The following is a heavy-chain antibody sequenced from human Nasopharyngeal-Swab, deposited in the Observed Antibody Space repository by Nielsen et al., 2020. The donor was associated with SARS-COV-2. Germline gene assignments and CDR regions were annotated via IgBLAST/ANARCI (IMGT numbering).Heavy chain of an antibody. J-gene: IGHJ6*02. CDR2: ISSSSSYI. D-gene: IGHD2-21*01. CDR3: ARDIPLHYYGMDV. Sequence: GESLKISCAASGFTFGSYSMNWVRQAPGKGLEWVSSISSSSSYIYYADSVKGRFTISRDNAKNSLYLQMNSLRAEDTAVYYCARDIPLHYYGMDVWGQGTTVTVSS. V-gene: IGHV3-21*01. CDR1: GFTFGSYS.